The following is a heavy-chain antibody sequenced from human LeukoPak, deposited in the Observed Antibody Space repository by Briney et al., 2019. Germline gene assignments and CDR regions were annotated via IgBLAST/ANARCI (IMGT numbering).Heavy chain of an antibody. CDR3: ARDNAPQPYSSGWYDS. CDR1: GFSFRTHW. D-gene: IGHD6-19*01. J-gene: IGHJ5*01. V-gene: IGHV3-74*01. CDR2: ISSDGNNT. Sequence: GGSLRLSCAASGFSFRTHWMHWVRQASGTGLVWVSRISSDGNNTNYAESVKGRFTISRDNAKNTLYLQMNSLRAEDSAVYYCARDNAPQPYSSGWYDSWGQGALVTVSS.